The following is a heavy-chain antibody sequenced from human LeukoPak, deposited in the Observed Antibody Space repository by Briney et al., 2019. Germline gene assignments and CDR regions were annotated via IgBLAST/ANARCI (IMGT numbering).Heavy chain of an antibody. V-gene: IGHV4-59*01. CDR2: LHYSGST. Sequence: SETLSLTCTVSDGSISSYYWSWIRQPPGKGLEWVGSLHYSGSTYYNPSLKSRVTILVDTSENQFSLKLGSVTAADTAVYYCARRGTTVAYIWYFALWGRSTLFTVSS. J-gene: IGHJ2*01. CDR1: DGSISSYY. CDR3: ARRGTTVAYIWYFAL. D-gene: IGHD4-23*01.